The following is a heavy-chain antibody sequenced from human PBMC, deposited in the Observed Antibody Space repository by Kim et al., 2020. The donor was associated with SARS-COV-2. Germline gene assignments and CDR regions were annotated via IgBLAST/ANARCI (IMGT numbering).Heavy chain of an antibody. J-gene: IGHJ4*02. CDR3: ARDRLPLSGWYPYYFDY. V-gene: IGHV1-18*01. CDR2: ISAYNGNT. CDR1: GYTFTSYG. D-gene: IGHD6-19*01. Sequence: ASVKVSCKASGYTFTSYGISWVRQAPGQGLEWMGWISAYNGNTNYAQKLQGRVTMTTDTSTSTAYMELRSLRSDDTAVYYCARDRLPLSGWYPYYFDYWGQGTLVTVSS.